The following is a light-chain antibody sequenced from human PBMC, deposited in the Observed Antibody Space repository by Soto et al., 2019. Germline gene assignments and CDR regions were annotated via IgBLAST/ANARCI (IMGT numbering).Light chain of an antibody. CDR2: AAS. J-gene: IGKJ5*01. V-gene: IGKV1-39*01. CDR3: QQSYSTPPIT. CDR1: QSIRNY. Sequence: DIQMTQSPSSLSASVGDRVIITCRASQSIRNYLNWYQHKPGNAPKLLIYAASNLQSGVPSRFSGSGSRTDFTLIISSLQLEDFATYYCQQSYSTPPITFGPGTRLELK.